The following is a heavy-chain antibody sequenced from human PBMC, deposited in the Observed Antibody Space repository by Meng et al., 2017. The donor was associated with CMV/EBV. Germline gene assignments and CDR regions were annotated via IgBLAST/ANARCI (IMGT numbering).Heavy chain of an antibody. D-gene: IGHD1-1*01. J-gene: IGHJ6*02. CDR1: GYTFTSYD. Sequence: ASVKVSCKASGYTFTSYDINWVRQATGQGLEWMGWMNPNSGNTGYAQKFQGRVTITRNTSISTAYMELSSLRSEDTAVYYCARDRNNWTLFRYYYYGMDVWGQGTTVTVSS. CDR3: ARDRNNWTLFRYYYYGMDV. CDR2: MNPNSGNT. V-gene: IGHV1-8*03.